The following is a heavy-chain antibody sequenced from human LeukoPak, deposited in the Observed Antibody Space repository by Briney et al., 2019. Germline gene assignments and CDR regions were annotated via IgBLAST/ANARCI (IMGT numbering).Heavy chain of an antibody. CDR1: GFTFSSYA. V-gene: IGHV3-23*01. D-gene: IGHD6-19*01. CDR3: AKVAYSSGWFDY. J-gene: IGHJ4*02. CDR2: ISGSGGST. Sequence: GGSLRLSCAASGFTFSSYATSWVRQAPGKGLEWVSAISGSGGSTYYADSVKGRLTISRDNSKNTLYLQMNSLRAEDTAVYYCAKVAYSSGWFDYWGQGTLVTVSS.